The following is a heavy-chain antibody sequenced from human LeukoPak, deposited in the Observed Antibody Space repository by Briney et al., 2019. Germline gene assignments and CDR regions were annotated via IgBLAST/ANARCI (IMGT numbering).Heavy chain of an antibody. V-gene: IGHV4-59*01. J-gene: IGHJ3*02. Sequence: SETLSLTCTVSGGSISSYYWSRIRQPPGRGLEWIGYIYYSGSTNYNPSLKSRVTISVDTSKNQFSLKLSSVTAADTAVYYCARAMDDAFDIWGQGTMVTVSS. CDR3: ARAMDDAFDI. CDR2: IYYSGST. CDR1: GGSISSYY.